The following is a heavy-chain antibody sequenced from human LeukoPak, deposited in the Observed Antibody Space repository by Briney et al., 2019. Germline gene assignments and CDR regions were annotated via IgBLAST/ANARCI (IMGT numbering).Heavy chain of an antibody. D-gene: IGHD5-18*01. CDR3: ARIRKRGYSYGYLDY. V-gene: IGHV3-11*03. J-gene: IGHJ4*02. CDR2: ISSVDSDT. Sequence: GGSLRLSCAASGFIFTDSYLSWIRQAPGKGLEWISYISSVDSDTSYAHSVKGRFTISRDNAKESLYLQMNSLRAEDTAVYYCARIRKRGYSYGYLDYWGQGTLVTVSS. CDR1: GFIFTDSY.